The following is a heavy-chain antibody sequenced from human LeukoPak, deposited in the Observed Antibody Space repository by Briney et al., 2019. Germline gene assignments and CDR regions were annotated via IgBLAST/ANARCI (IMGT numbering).Heavy chain of an antibody. CDR1: GFTVSSNY. CDR2: IYSGDST. D-gene: IGHD5-12*01. J-gene: IGHJ4*02. Sequence: GGSLRLSCAASGFTVSSNYMSWVRQAPGKGLEWVSVIYSGDSTYYADSVKGRFTISRDNSKNTLYLQMNSLRAEDTAVYYCGREQRWLQFMDYWGQGTLVTVSS. CDR3: GREQRWLQFMDY. V-gene: IGHV3-53*05.